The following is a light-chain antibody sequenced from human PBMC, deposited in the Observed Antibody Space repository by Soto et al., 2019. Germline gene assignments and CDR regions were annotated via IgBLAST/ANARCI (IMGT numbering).Light chain of an antibody. Sequence: EIVVTQSPGTLSLSPGERATLSCRASQSVSSSYLAWYQQKPGQAPRLLIYGASSRATGIPDRFSGSGSGTDFTLTISRLEPEEFAVYYCQQYGSSPPYTLGQGTKLEIK. J-gene: IGKJ2*01. CDR3: QQYGSSPPYT. V-gene: IGKV3-20*01. CDR2: GAS. CDR1: QSVSSSY.